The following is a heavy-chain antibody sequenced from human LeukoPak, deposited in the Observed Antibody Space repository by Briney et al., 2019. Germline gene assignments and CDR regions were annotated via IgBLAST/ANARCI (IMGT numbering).Heavy chain of an antibody. CDR3: ARRCSGGSCSGAFDI. V-gene: IGHV1-2*02. CDR2: INPKSGDT. CDR1: GYTFTGHY. J-gene: IGHJ3*02. D-gene: IGHD2-15*01. Sequence: ASVKVSCKASGYTFTGHYMHWVRQAPGQGLEWMGWINPKSGDTNYAQKFQGSVTMTRDTSISTAYMELSSLGSDDTAVYYCARRCSGGSCSGAFDIWGQGTMVTVSS.